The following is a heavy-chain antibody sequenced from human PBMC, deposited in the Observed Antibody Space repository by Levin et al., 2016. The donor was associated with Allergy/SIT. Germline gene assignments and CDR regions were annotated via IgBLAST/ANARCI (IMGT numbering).Heavy chain of an antibody. CDR2: INWNGGST. J-gene: IGHJ5*02. Sequence: VRQAPGKGLEWVSGINWNGGSTGYADSVKGRFTISRDNAKNSLYLQMNSLRTEDTALYYCAKVGGENCGGDCYGGWFDPWGQGTLVTVSS. D-gene: IGHD2-21*02. CDR3: AKVGGENCGGDCYGGWFDP. V-gene: IGHV3-20*03.